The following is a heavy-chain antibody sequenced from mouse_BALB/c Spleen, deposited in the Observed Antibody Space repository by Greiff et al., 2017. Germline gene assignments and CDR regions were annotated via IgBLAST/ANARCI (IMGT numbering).Heavy chain of an antibody. D-gene: IGHD1-2*01. CDR1: GYTFTSYW. V-gene: IGHV1-69*02. J-gene: IGHJ2*01. CDR3: ARDGLTALFDY. CDR2: IDPSDSET. Sequence: VQLQQPGAELVKPGAPVKLSCKASGYTFTSYWMNWVKQRPGRGLEWIGRIDPSDSETHYNQKFKDKATLTVDKSSSTAYIQLSSLTSEDSAVYYCARDGLTALFDYWGQGTTLTVSS.